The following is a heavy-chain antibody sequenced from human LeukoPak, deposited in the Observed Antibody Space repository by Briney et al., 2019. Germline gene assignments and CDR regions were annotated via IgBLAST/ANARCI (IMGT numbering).Heavy chain of an antibody. V-gene: IGHV1-2*02. CDR2: INPNSGGT. CDR3: ARDLGGAAAGTGDY. J-gene: IGHJ4*02. CDR1: GYTFTGYY. D-gene: IGHD6-13*01. Sequence: GASVKVSCKASGYTFTGYYMHWVRQAPGQGLEWMGWINPNSGGTNYAQKFQGRVTMTSDTSISTAYMELSSLRSDDTAVYYCARDLGGAAAGTGDYWGQGTLVTVSS.